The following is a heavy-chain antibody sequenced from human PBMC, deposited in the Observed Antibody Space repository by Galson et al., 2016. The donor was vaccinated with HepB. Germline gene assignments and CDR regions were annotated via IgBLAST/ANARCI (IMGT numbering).Heavy chain of an antibody. CDR1: DGSITSNKW. D-gene: IGHD3-3*01. J-gene: IGHJ4*02. V-gene: IGHV4-4*02. CDR3: ARSPPWSGYFDS. Sequence: SETLSLTCAVSDGSITSNKWWSWVRQTPRKGLEWIGEIYHSGSTNYNPSLKSRVTISVDKYKNQFSLRLTSVTAADTAAYYCARSPPWSGYFDSWGQGTLVTVSS. CDR2: IYHSGST.